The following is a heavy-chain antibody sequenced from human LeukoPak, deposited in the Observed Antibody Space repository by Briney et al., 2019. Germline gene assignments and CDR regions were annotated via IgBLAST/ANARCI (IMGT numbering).Heavy chain of an antibody. D-gene: IGHD5-24*01. CDR3: ARTEPWRWLQLGYYFDY. CDR1: GYTFTSYG. J-gene: IGHJ4*02. Sequence: ASVKVSCKASGYTFTSYGISGVRQAPGQGLEWMGWISAYNGNTNYAQKLQGRVTMTTDTSTSTAYMELRSLRSDDTAVYYCARTEPWRWLQLGYYFDYWGQGTLVTVSS. CDR2: ISAYNGNT. V-gene: IGHV1-18*01.